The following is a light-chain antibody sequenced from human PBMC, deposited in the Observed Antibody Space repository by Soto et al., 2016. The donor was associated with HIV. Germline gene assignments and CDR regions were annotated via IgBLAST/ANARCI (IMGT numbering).Light chain of an antibody. CDR1: QGISNY. V-gene: IGKV1-27*01. J-gene: IGKJ4*01. Sequence: DIQMTQSPSSLSASVGDRVTITCRASQGISNYLAWYQQKPGKVPKLLIYAASTLQSGVPSRFRGSGSGTDFTLTISGLQPEDVATYYCQRYNDARALIFGGRDRRWRS. CDR2: AAS. CDR3: QRYNDARALI.